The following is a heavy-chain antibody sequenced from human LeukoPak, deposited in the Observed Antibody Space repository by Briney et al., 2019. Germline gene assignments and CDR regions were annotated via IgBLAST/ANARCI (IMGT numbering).Heavy chain of an antibody. CDR3: ARDSKVYYGSGSYYLLDR. D-gene: IGHD3-10*01. CDR1: GGTFSSYA. V-gene: IGHV1-69*05. J-gene: IGHJ4*02. Sequence: ASVKVSCKASGGTFSSYAISWVRQAPGQGLEWMGRIIPIFGTANYAQKFQGRVTITTDESTSTAYMELSSLRSEDTAVYCCARDSKVYYGSGSYYLLDRWGQGTLVTVSS. CDR2: IIPIFGTA.